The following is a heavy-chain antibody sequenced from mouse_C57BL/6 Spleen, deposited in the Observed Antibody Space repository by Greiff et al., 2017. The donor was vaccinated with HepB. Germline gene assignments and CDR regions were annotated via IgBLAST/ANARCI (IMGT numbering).Heavy chain of an antibody. CDR1: GYTFTDHT. J-gene: IGHJ4*01. Sequence: VQLQQSDAELVKPGASVQISCKVSGYTFTDHTIHWMKQRPEQGLEWIGYIYPRDGSTKYNENFKGKATLTADKSSSTAYMQLNSLTSEDSAVYFCARWGTTVVPYYAMDYWGQGTSVTVSS. V-gene: IGHV1-78*01. CDR3: ARWGTTVVPYYAMDY. CDR2: IYPRDGST. D-gene: IGHD1-1*01.